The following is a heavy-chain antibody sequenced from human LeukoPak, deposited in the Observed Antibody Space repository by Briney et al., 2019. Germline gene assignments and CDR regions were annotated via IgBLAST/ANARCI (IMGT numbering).Heavy chain of an antibody. D-gene: IGHD6-19*01. CDR1: GFTVSSNY. V-gene: IGHV3-53*01. CDR3: ARGIFASSGWSFFDY. Sequence: GGSLRLSCAASGFTVSSNYMSWVRQAPGKGLEWVSVIYSGGSTYYTDSVKGRFTISRDNSKNTLYLQMNSLRAEDTAVYYCARGIFASSGWSFFDYWGQGTLVTVSS. J-gene: IGHJ4*02. CDR2: IYSGGST.